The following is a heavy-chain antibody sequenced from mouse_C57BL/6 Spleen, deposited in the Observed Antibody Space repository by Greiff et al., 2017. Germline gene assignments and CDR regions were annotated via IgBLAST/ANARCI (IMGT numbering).Heavy chain of an antibody. CDR2: IYPGDGDT. Sequence: VQLQQSGPELVKPGASVKISCKASGYAFSSSWMNWVKQRPGKGLEWIGRIYPGDGDTNYNGKFKGKATLTADKSSSTAYMQLSSLTSEDSAVYFCAIITTEGYFDVWGTGTTVTVSS. CDR1: GYAFSSSW. V-gene: IGHV1-82*01. CDR3: AIITTEGYFDV. J-gene: IGHJ1*03. D-gene: IGHD1-1*01.